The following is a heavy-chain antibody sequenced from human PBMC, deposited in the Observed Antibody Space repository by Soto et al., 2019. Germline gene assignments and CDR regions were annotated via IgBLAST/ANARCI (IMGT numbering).Heavy chain of an antibody. Sequence: GGSLRLSCVGSGFTFSSSWMGWVHQTPGKGLEWVATIKADGTEKYYVDSVKGRFTFSRDNAKTSVYLEMNSLRAEDTAVYYCVTAVRGYNANGDLWGQGTTVTVSS. CDR3: VTAVRGYNANGDL. V-gene: IGHV3-7*03. CDR1: GFTFSSSW. CDR2: IKADGTEK. J-gene: IGHJ6*02. D-gene: IGHD5-12*01.